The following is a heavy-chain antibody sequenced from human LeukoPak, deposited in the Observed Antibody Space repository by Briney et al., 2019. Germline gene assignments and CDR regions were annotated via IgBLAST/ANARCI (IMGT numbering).Heavy chain of an antibody. D-gene: IGHD1-26*01. CDR1: GFTLSSYW. CDR2: INTDGSST. CDR3: ARVIGWDEPFDI. J-gene: IGHJ3*02. Sequence: GGSLRLSCSASGFTLSSYWMHWVCQAPGKGLVWVSRINTDGSSTNYADSVKGRFTVSRDNAKNTLYLQMNSLRDEDTAVYHCARVIGWDEPFDIWGQGTMVTVSS. V-gene: IGHV3-74*01.